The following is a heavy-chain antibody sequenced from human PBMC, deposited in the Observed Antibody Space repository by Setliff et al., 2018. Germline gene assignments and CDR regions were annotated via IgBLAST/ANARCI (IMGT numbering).Heavy chain of an antibody. CDR3: ARDRYYNSWSGTSITAPVWFDP. Sequence: ASVKVSCKASGYTFTRYYMHWVRQAPGQGLEWMGIIDPSGGYSNYAQKFQGRVTMTRDTSTSTVYMEMSSLRSEDTAVYYCARDRYYNSWSGTSITAPVWFDPWGQGTLVTVSS. CDR2: IDPSGGYS. J-gene: IGHJ5*02. D-gene: IGHD3-3*01. V-gene: IGHV1-46*03. CDR1: GYTFTRYY.